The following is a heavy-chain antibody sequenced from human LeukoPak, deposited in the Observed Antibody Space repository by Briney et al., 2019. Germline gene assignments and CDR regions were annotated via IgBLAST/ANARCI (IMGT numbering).Heavy chain of an antibody. CDR2: ISGSGGRT. J-gene: IGHJ4*02. V-gene: IGHV3-23*01. CDR3: ARGGYGDYYFDY. Sequence: GGSLRLSCAASGFTFSSYGMIWVRQAPGKGLEWVSDISGSGGRTYYADSMKGRFTISRDNSKNTLYLQMNSLRAEDTAVYYCARGGYGDYYFDYWGQGTLVTVSS. D-gene: IGHD4-17*01. CDR1: GFTFSSYG.